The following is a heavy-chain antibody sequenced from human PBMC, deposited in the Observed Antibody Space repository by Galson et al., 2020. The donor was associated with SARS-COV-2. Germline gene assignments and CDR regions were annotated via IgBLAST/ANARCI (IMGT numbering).Heavy chain of an antibody. CDR2: ISWNSGSI. V-gene: IGHV3-9*01. D-gene: IGHD3-10*01. J-gene: IGHJ3*02. Sequence: GGSLRLSCAASGFTFDDYAMHWVRQAPGKGLEWVSGISWNSGSIGYADSVKGRFTISRDNAKNSLYLQMNSLRAEDTALYYCAKDRGATSPGEAHPGAFDIWGQGTMVTVSS. CDR1: GFTFDDYA. CDR3: AKDRGATSPGEAHPGAFDI.